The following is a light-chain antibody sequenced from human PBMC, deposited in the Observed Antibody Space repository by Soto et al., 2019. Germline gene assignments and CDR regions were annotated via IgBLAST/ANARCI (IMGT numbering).Light chain of an antibody. CDR2: GNR. Sequence: QSVLTQPPSVSGAPGQRVTLSCTGNTSNLGAGYDVHWCQQLPGAAPKLVIFGNRNRPSGVPERFSGSKSGTSASLAITGLQAEDEADYYCQAYDYTLTASVFGGGTKLTVL. V-gene: IGLV1-40*01. CDR3: QAYDYTLTASV. J-gene: IGLJ3*02. CDR1: TSNLGAGYD.